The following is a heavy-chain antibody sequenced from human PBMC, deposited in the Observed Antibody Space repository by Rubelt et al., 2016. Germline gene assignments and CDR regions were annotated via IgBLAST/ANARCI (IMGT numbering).Heavy chain of an antibody. Sequence: GKGLEWVANIKRDGSEKNYVDSVKGRFTISKDNSKNTVYMQMNSLGAEDAAVYYCARGTNYYDGSGSIDYWGQGTLVTVSS. J-gene: IGHJ4*02. CDR3: ARGTNYYDGSGSIDY. D-gene: IGHD3-22*01. V-gene: IGHV3-7*01. CDR2: IKRDGSEK.